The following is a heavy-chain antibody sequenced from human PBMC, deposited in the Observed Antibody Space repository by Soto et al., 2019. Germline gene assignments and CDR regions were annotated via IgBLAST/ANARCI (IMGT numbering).Heavy chain of an antibody. CDR1: GGTFSSYA. J-gene: IGHJ4*02. CDR2: IIPIFGTA. Sequence: QVQLVQSGAAVKKPGSSVKVSCKASGGTFSSYAISWVRQAPGQGLEWMGGIIPIFGTANYAQKFQGRVTITADESTSTACMELSSLRSEDTAVNYCVKEERYGSGSYLDYWGRRTLVVVA. CDR3: VKEERYGSGSYLDY. V-gene: IGHV1-69*01. D-gene: IGHD3-10*01.